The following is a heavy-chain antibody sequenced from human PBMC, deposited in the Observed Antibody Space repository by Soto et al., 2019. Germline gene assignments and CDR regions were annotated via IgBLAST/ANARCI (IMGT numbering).Heavy chain of an antibody. J-gene: IGHJ6*03. CDR1: GYTLTTFV. Sequence: QVQLEQSGDEVKKPGPQVKFSARASGYTLTTFVTTWVQQAPEQGLEWMGWISPYNGNTNYTQKSQGRVTLTTDTSTSTAYMELRSLRSDDAAVYYCARPFARRYYYYMDVWGKGTTVTVSS. CDR3: ARPFARRYYYYMDV. CDR2: ISPYNGNT. V-gene: IGHV1-18*01.